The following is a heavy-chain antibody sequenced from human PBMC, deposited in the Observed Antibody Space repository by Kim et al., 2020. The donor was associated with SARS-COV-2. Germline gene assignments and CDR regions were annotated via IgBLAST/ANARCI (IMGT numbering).Heavy chain of an antibody. CDR3: AKRDCTTASCHFYYFDY. CDR2: INGDGSST. CDR1: GFTFSSFW. Sequence: GGSLRLSCAASGFTFSSFWMHWVRQVPGKGLVWVSGINGDGSSTNYADSVKGRFTISRDNAKNTLYLQMNSLRADDTAIYYCAKRDCTTASCHFYYFDYWGQAALAAVS. J-gene: IGHJ4*02. D-gene: IGHD2-2*01. V-gene: IGHV3-74*01.